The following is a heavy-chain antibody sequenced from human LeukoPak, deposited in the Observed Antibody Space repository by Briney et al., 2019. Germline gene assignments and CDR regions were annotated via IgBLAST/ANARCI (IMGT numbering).Heavy chain of an antibody. D-gene: IGHD6-13*01. J-gene: IGHJ4*02. CDR3: ARVAGTGDY. V-gene: IGHV1-2*02. Sequence: EWMGWINPNSGGTNYAQKFQGRVTMTRDTSTSTAYMELSRLRSDDTAVYYCARVAGTGDYWGQGTLVTVSS. CDR2: INPNSGGT.